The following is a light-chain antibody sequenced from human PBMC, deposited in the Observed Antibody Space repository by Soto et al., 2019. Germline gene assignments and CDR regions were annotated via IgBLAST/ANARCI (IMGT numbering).Light chain of an antibody. J-gene: IGKJ1*01. CDR2: AAS. V-gene: IGKV1-39*01. CDR3: QQSNSTPRT. Sequence: DIQMTQSPSSLSASVGDRVTITCRASQSISSYLNWYQQKPGKAPKLLIYAASSLQSGVPSRFSGRGSGKVFPLTISSLQPEVFAIYYCQQSNSTPRTFGQGTKVK. CDR1: QSISSY.